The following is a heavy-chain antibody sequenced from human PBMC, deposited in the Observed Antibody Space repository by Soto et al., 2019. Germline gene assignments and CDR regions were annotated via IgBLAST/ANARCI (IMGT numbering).Heavy chain of an antibody. CDR1: GFTFSSYA. J-gene: IGHJ4*02. V-gene: IGHV3-23*01. CDR2: ISGRGGST. Sequence: GGSLRLSCAASGFTFSSYAMSWVRQAPGKGLEWVSAISGRGGSTYYADSVKGRFTISRDNSKNTLYLQMNSLRAEDTAVYYCAKSDSHLGELSLFDYWGQGTLVTVSS. D-gene: IGHD3-16*02. CDR3: AKSDSHLGELSLFDY.